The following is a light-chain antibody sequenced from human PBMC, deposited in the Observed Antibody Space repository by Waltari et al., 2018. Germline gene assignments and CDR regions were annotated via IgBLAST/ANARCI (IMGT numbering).Light chain of an antibody. Sequence: QSALTQPASVSGSPGQSITIPCTGTSSDVWTYKRFSWYQQHPGKAPKLMIYAVSKRPSGVSDRFSGSNSGDMASLTISGLQPEDEAEYFCSSYAGSSKGVFGGGTKVTVL. CDR3: SSYAGSSKGV. J-gene: IGLJ2*01. CDR1: SSDVWTYKR. CDR2: AVS. V-gene: IGLV2-23*02.